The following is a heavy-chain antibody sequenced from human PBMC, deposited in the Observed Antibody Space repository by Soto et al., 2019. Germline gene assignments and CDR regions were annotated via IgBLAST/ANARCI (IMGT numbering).Heavy chain of an antibody. CDR3: AAYYYGSGSQGGDLQFDY. J-gene: IGHJ4*02. V-gene: IGHV4-59*01. CDR2: IYYSGST. Sequence: SETLSLTCTVSGGSISSYYWSWIRQPPGKGLEWIGYIYYSGSTNYNPSLKSRVTISVDTSKNQFSLKLSSVTAADTAVYYCAAYYYGSGSQGGDLQFDYWGQGTLVTVSS. CDR1: GGSISSYY. D-gene: IGHD3-10*01.